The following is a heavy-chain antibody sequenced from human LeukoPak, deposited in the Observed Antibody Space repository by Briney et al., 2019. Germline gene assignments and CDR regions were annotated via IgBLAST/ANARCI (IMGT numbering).Heavy chain of an antibody. CDR1: GFTFSSYA. V-gene: IGHV3-23*01. J-gene: IGHJ4*02. D-gene: IGHD2-15*01. CDR2: ISGSGGST. CDR3: AKCAHCSGGSCYSYYFDY. Sequence: GGSLRLSCAASGFTFSSYAMSWVRQAPGKGLEWVSAISGSGGSTYYADTVKGRFTISGDNSKNTLYLQMNSLRAEDTAVYYCAKCAHCSGGSCYSYYFDYWGQGTLVTVSS.